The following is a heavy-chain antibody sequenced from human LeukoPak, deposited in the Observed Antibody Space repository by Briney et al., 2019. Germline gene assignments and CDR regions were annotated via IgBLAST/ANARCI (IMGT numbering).Heavy chain of an antibody. CDR2: FSDSGGAT. Sequence: GGSLRLSCAASGFTFSDYAMSWVRQAPGKGLEWVSGFSDSGGATYYADPVKGRFTISRDNSKNTLYLQMDSLRAEDTAVYFCAKRGDRTNFYWFDSWGQGTLVTVSS. V-gene: IGHV3-23*01. CDR1: GFTFSDYA. CDR3: AKRGDRTNFYWFDS. D-gene: IGHD2-8*01. J-gene: IGHJ5*01.